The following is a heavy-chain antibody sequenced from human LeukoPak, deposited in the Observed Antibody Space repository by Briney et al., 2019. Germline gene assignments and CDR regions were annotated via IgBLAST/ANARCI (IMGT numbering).Heavy chain of an antibody. CDR2: INSDGSEG. J-gene: IGHJ3*01. D-gene: IGHD6-6*01. CDR1: GTTFSRYW. CDR3: ARSSYSSSSSV. Sequence: GGSLRLSCEAAGTTFSRYWMNWVRQAPGKGLEWVASINSDGSEGYYADVVKGRFTISRDNAKNSLYLQINSLRAEDTAVYYCARSSYSSSSSVWGQGTMVTVSS. V-gene: IGHV3-7*03.